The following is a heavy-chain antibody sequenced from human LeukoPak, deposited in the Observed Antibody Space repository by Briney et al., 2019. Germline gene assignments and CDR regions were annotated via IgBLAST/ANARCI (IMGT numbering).Heavy chain of an antibody. D-gene: IGHD1-26*01. CDR1: GFTVSSNY. V-gene: IGHV3-74*01. J-gene: IGHJ4*02. CDR3: AKDFVGPDDY. CDR2: IDSNGRTI. Sequence: PGGSLRLSCAASGFTVSSNYMNWVRQAPGKGLEWVSGIDSNGRTINYADSVKGRFTISRDNANSMLYLQMNSLRAEDSAVYYCAKDFVGPDDYWGQGTLVTVSS.